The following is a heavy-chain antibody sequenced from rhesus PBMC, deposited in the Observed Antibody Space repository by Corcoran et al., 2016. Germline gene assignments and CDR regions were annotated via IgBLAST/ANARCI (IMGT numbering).Heavy chain of an antibody. CDR3: ARNPPGDYSGSYSFDY. CDR2: IYGSGGST. V-gene: IGHV4-93*02. J-gene: IGHJ4*01. D-gene: IGHD3-16*01. Sequence: QVQLQESGPAVVKPSETLSLTCAVSGGSISSSNWWSWIRQSPGKGLEWIGGIYGSGGSTEYNPSLNSRVTISIDTSKNQFSLKLSSVTAADTAVYYCARNPPGDYSGSYSFDYWGQGVLVTVSS. CDR1: GGSISSSNW.